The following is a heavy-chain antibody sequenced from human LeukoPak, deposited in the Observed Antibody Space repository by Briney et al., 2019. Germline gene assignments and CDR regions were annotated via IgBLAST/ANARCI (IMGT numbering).Heavy chain of an antibody. V-gene: IGHV3-23*01. CDR1: GFTFSSYG. Sequence: GGSLRLSCAASGFTFSSYGMSWVRQAPGKGLEWVSAISGSGGSTYYADSVKGRFTISRDNSKNTLYLQMNSLRAEDTAVYYCAKDFPPGGNGYGYGGDYWGQGTLVTVSS. J-gene: IGHJ4*02. CDR2: ISGSGGST. CDR3: AKDFPPGGNGYGYGGDY. D-gene: IGHD5-18*01.